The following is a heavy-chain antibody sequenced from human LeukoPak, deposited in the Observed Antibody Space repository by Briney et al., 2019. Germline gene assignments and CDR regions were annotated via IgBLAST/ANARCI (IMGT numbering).Heavy chain of an antibody. V-gene: IGHV4-59*01. CDR1: GGSISSYY. D-gene: IGHD1-26*01. J-gene: IGHJ4*02. CDR3: ARDSPHSGRVD. CDR2: IYYSGST. Sequence: SETLSLTCTVSGGSISSYYWSWIWQPPGKGLEWIGYIYYSGSTNYNPSLKSRVTISVDTSKNQFSLKLSSVTAADTAVYYCARDSPHSGRVDWGQGTLVTVSS.